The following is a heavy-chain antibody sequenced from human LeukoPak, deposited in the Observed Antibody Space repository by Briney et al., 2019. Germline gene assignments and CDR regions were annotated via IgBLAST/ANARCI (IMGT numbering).Heavy chain of an antibody. J-gene: IGHJ4*02. Sequence: SETLSLTCAVYGGSFSGYYWSWIRQPPGKGLEWIGEINHSGSTNYNPSLKSRVTISVDTPKNQFSLKLSSVTAADTAVYYCARVSIAVAGFDYWGQGTLVTVSS. CDR2: INHSGST. CDR1: GGSFSGYY. CDR3: ARVSIAVAGFDY. D-gene: IGHD6-19*01. V-gene: IGHV4-34*01.